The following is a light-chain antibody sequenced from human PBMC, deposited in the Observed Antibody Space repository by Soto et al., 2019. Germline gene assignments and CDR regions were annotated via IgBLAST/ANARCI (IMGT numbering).Light chain of an antibody. V-gene: IGKV3-11*01. CDR1: QSVSSY. Sequence: EIVLTQSPATLSLSPGERATLSCRASQSVSSYLAWYQQKPGQAPRLLMYDASNRATGIPARFSGSGSGKEFTLTISSLEPEDFAVYYCQQRSNWPLTFGGGTKVEIK. CDR2: DAS. J-gene: IGKJ4*01. CDR3: QQRSNWPLT.